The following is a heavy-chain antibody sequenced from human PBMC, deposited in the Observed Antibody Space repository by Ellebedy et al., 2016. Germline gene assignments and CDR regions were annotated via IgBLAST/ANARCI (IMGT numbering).Heavy chain of an antibody. D-gene: IGHD5-18*01. Sequence: GGSLRLSCAASGFTFSNAWMNWVRQAPGKGLEWVGRIKSKTDGGAADYAAPVKGRFTISRDDSKNTLYLQMNSLITEDTAVYFCTTVYRYNYDSVWGQGTLVTVSS. V-gene: IGHV3-15*01. CDR1: GFTFSNAW. CDR3: TTVYRYNYDSV. CDR2: IKSKTDGGAA. J-gene: IGHJ4*02.